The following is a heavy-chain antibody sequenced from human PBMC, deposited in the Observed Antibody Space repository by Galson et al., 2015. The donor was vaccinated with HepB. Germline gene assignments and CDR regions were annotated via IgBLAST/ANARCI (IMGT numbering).Heavy chain of an antibody. CDR3: AKKDSSGYYPDY. J-gene: IGHJ4*02. D-gene: IGHD3-22*01. CDR2: ISGSGGST. CDR1: GFTFSSYA. V-gene: IGHV3-23*01. Sequence: SLRLSCAASGFTFSSYAMSWVRQAPGKGLEWVSAISGSGGSTYYADSVKGRFTISRDNSKNTLYLQMNSLRAEDTAVYYCAKKDSSGYYPDYWGQGTLVTVSS.